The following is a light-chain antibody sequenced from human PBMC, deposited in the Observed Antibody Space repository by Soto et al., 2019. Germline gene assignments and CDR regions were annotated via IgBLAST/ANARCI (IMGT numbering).Light chain of an antibody. V-gene: IGKV3D-15*01. CDR1: QAVNTR. CDR3: QQYNNWPWT. CDR2: LTS. J-gene: IGKJ1*01. Sequence: EIVLTHSPATLSSFPCDSVTLSFRASQAVNTRLAWYQHKPGQAPRLLIYLTSNRAAGIPARFSGSGSGTDFTLTISSLQSEDFAVYYCQQYNNWPWTFGQGTKVDIK.